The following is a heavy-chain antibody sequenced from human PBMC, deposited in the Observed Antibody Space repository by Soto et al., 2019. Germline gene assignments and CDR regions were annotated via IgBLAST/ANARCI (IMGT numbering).Heavy chain of an antibody. V-gene: IGHV1-69*13. CDR1: GGTFSSYA. CDR3: ARDRSSPYCGGDCYSWDY. CDR2: IIPIFGTA. Sequence: AASVKVSCKASGGTFSSYAISWVRQAPGQGLEWMGGIIPIFGTANYAQKFQGRVTITADESTSTAYMELSSLRSEDTAVYYCARDRSSPYCGGDCYSWDYWGQGTLVTVSS. D-gene: IGHD2-21*02. J-gene: IGHJ4*02.